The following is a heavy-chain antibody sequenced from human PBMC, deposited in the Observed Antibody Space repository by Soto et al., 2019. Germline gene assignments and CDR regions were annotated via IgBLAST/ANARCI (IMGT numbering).Heavy chain of an antibody. CDR1: GDTFTNFG. V-gene: IGHV1-18*01. D-gene: IGHD3-10*01. CDR3: ARVLRGVVNWFDP. J-gene: IGHJ5*02. CDR2: IATYNSNK. Sequence: ASVKVSCKTSGDTFTNFGLSWVRQAPGQGLEWMGWIATYNSNKNYAQKFQGRLTLTTDTATSTGYMELKSLEYDDTAVYYCARVLRGVVNWFDPWGQGTLVTVSS.